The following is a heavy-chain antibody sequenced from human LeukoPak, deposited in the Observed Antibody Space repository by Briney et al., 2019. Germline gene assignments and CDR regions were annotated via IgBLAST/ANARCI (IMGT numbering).Heavy chain of an antibody. CDR1: GGSISSYY. V-gene: IGHV4-59*12. D-gene: IGHD6-19*01. Sequence: SETLSLTCTVSGGSISSYYWSWIRQPPGKGLEWIGEIYHSGSTNYNPSLKSRVTISVDKSKNQFSLKVNSVTAADTAVYYCARGSAVAGTYGMDVWGQGTTVTVSS. CDR2: IYHSGST. J-gene: IGHJ6*02. CDR3: ARGSAVAGTYGMDV.